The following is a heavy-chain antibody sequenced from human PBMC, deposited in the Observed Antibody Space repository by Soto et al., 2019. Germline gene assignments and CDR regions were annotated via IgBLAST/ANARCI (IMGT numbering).Heavy chain of an antibody. Sequence: QVQLVQSGAEVKKPGASVKVSCKASGYTFTTYYMHWVRQAPGQGLEWKGIISPDGGRTSYAQKFPGRVTLTRDTSTGTVYMERSSLGSEDTAVYYCATRDPGHYWGQGTLVTVSS. CDR1: GYTFTTYY. CDR3: ATRDPGHY. CDR2: ISPDGGRT. J-gene: IGHJ4*02. V-gene: IGHV1-46*01.